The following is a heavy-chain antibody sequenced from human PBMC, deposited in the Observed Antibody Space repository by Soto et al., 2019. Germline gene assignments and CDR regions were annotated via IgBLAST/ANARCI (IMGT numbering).Heavy chain of an antibody. V-gene: IGHV3-30*04. CDR3: AKSFHVDVIAVAADY. CDR1: GFTFSSYA. D-gene: IGHD6-19*01. CDR2: ISYDGSNK. Sequence: PGGSLRLSCAASGFTFSSYAMHWVRQAPGKGLEWVAVISYDGSNKYYADSVKGRFTISRDNSKNTLYLQMNSLRAEDTAVYYCAKSFHVDVIAVAADYWGQGTLVTVSS. J-gene: IGHJ4*02.